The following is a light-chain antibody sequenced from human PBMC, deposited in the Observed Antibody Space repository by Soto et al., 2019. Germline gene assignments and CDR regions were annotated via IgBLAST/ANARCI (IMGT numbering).Light chain of an antibody. J-gene: IGKJ5*01. CDR2: GAS. CDR3: QQYGSSPPIT. CDR1: QSVTTSY. Sequence: EIVLTQSPGTLSLSPGERATLSCRASQSVTTSYLAWYQQKPGQAPRLLIQGASRRATGIPDRFSGSGSGTDFTLTISRLEPEDCAVYYCQQYGSSPPITFGQGTRLEIK. V-gene: IGKV3-20*01.